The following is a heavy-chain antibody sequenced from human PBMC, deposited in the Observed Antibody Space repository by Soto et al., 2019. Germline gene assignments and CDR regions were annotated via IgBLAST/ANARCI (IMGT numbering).Heavy chain of an antibody. CDR1: GFTFSSYA. CDR3: AKLGTMGVFDN. CDR2: ITFRGDYT. D-gene: IGHD1-26*01. J-gene: IGHJ4*02. V-gene: IGHV3-23*01. Sequence: EVQLLESGGGLVQPGGSLRLSCAASGFTFSSYAMSWVRQAPGKGLEWLAGITFRGDYTYYADSVKGRFTLSRDNSRNRLDLQMDSLKGEDTALYYCAKLGTMGVFDNWGQGTLLTVSS.